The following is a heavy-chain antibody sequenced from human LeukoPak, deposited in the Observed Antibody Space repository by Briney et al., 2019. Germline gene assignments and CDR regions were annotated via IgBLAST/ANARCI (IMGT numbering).Heavy chain of an antibody. CDR2: ISGSGGST. V-gene: IGHV3-23*01. J-gene: IGHJ5*02. D-gene: IGHD6-13*01. Sequence: GGSLRLPCAASGFTFSSYAMSWVRQAPGKGLEWVSAISGSGGSTYYADSVKGRFTISRDNSKNTLYLQMNSLRAEDTAVYYCAKDPRDRHSSSWAYNWFDPWGQGTLVTVSS. CDR3: AKDPRDRHSSSWAYNWFDP. CDR1: GFTFSSYA.